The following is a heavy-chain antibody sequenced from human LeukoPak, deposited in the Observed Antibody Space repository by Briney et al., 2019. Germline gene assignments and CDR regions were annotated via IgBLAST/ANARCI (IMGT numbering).Heavy chain of an antibody. D-gene: IGHD6-13*01. J-gene: IGHJ4*02. CDR1: GYTFSSYA. V-gene: IGHV1-69*06. Sequence: SVKVSCKASGYTFSSYAISWVRQAPGQGLEWMGGIIPIFGTANYAQKFQGRVTITADKSTTTAYMELSSLRSEDTAVYYCARSSIIAAAGPYYFDYWGQGTLVTVSS. CDR2: IIPIFGTA. CDR3: ARSSIIAAAGPYYFDY.